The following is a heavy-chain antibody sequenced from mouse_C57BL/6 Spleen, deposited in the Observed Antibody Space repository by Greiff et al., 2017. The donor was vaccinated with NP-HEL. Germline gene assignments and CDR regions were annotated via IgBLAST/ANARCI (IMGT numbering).Heavy chain of an antibody. D-gene: IGHD4-1*01. Sequence: EVHLVESGGGLVKPGGSLKLSCAASGFTFSDYGMHWVRQAPEKGLEWVAYISSGSSTIYYADTVKGRFTISRDNAKNTLFLQMTSLRSEDTAMYDCAKEAANWDWFAYWGQGTLVTVSA. J-gene: IGHJ3*01. CDR2: ISSGSSTI. CDR3: AKEAANWDWFAY. CDR1: GFTFSDYG. V-gene: IGHV5-17*01.